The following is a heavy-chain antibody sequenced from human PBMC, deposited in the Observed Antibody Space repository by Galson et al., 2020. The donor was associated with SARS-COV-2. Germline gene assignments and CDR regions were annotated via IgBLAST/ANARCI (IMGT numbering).Heavy chain of an antibody. CDR1: GGSISSDY. J-gene: IGHJ3*01. CDR2: IHYRGSA. Sequence: SETLSLNCSVSGGSISSDYWSWIRQSPGQALEWIAYIHYRGSATYNPSFKSRVTISVDRSKDQFSLKMTSVTAADTAIYYCARVTHAFDLWGPGTRVAVSS. CDR3: ARVTHAFDL. V-gene: IGHV4-59*01.